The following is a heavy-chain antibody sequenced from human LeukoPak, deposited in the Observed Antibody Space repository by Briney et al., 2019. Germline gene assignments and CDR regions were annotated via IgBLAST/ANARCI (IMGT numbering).Heavy chain of an antibody. CDR2: IYFDGET. Sequence: SETLSLTCTVSGDSIHSVYYYWGWIRQSPGRGLEWIGSIYFDGETSYSPSLKSRVTISLDTSKNQFSLKLSSVTAADTAVYYCARDGGYGDYAAIWFDPWGQGTLVTVSS. CDR1: GDSIHSVYYY. J-gene: IGHJ5*02. CDR3: ARDGGYGDYAAIWFDP. D-gene: IGHD4-17*01. V-gene: IGHV4-39*07.